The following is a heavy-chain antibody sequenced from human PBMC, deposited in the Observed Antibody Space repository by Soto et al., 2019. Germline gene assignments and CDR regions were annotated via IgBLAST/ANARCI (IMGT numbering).Heavy chain of an antibody. D-gene: IGHD3-10*01. CDR2: ISDYNGNT. Sequence: QVQLVESGAEVKKPGASVNVSCKASGYTFTSYGISWVRQAPGQGLEWMGWISDYNGNTNYAQKFQGRVTMTTDTSSSTAYMELRSLISDDTALYYCSRDYTDSGSRSPTSYCMDVWGQGTTVTVSS. V-gene: IGHV1-18*01. CDR3: SRDYTDSGSRSPTSYCMDV. CDR1: GYTFTSYG. J-gene: IGHJ6*02.